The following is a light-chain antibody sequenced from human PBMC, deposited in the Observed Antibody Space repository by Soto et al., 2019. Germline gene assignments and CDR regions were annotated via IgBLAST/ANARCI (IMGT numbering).Light chain of an antibody. J-gene: IGKJ2*01. Sequence: ALRMTQSPSSLSASTGDRVTITCRASQGISSYLAWYQQKPGKAPKLLIYAASTLQSGVPSRFIGSGSGTDFTLTISCLQSEDFATYYCQQYYSYLYTFGQGTKLEIK. V-gene: IGKV1-8*01. CDR3: QQYYSYLYT. CDR2: AAS. CDR1: QGISSY.